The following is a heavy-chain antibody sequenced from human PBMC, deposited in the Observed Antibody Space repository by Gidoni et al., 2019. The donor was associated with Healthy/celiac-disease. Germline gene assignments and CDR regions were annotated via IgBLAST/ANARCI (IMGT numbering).Heavy chain of an antibody. J-gene: IGHJ4*02. CDR3: ARDKSGTIDY. V-gene: IGHV4-59*01. CDR1: GGSISSYY. D-gene: IGHD3-10*01. CDR2: IYYSGST. Sequence: QVQLQESGPGLVKPSETLSLTRTVSGGSISSYYWSWIRQPPGKGLEWIGYIYYSGSTNYNPSLKSRVTISVDTSKNQFSLKLSAVTAADTAVYYCARDKSGTIDYWGQGTLVTVSS.